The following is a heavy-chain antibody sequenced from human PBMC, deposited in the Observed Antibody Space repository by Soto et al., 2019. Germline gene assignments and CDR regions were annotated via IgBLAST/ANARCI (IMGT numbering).Heavy chain of an antibody. CDR2: ISAYNGNT. Sequence: ASVKVSCKASGYTFTSYGISWVRQAPGQGLEWMGWISAYNGNTNYAQKFQGRVTITADESTSTAYMELSSLRSEDTAVYYCARTAATLYKYYYYGMDVWGQGTTVTVSS. D-gene: IGHD2-15*01. CDR3: ARTAATLYKYYYYGMDV. V-gene: IGHV1-18*01. CDR1: GYTFTSYG. J-gene: IGHJ6*02.